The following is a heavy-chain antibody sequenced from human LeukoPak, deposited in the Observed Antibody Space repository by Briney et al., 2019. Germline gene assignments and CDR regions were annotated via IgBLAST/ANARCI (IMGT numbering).Heavy chain of an antibody. CDR2: IYYSGST. V-gene: IGHV4-59*08. J-gene: IGHJ3*02. CDR1: GGSISSYY. Sequence: SETLSLTCTVSGGSISSYYWNWIRQPPGKGLEWIGYIYYSGSTNYNPSHKRRVTISVDTSKNQFSLKLTSMTAADTAVYYCARRSTSDGFDIWGQGTMNTGSS. CDR3: ARRSTSDGFDI. D-gene: IGHD2-15*01.